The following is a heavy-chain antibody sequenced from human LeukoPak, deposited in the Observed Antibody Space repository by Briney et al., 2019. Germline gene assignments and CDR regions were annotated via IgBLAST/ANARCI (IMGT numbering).Heavy chain of an antibody. D-gene: IGHD1-26*01. CDR3: AKDRRGGSYYAATLDI. Sequence: GGSLRLSCAASGFTFSSYAMSWVRQAPGKGLEWVSGISDSGDITYYADSVKGRFTISRDNSKNTLYLQMNSLRVEDTAVYYCAKDRRGGSYYAATLDIWGQGTMSPSLQ. CDR2: ISDSGDIT. CDR1: GFTFSSYA. J-gene: IGHJ3*02. V-gene: IGHV3-23*01.